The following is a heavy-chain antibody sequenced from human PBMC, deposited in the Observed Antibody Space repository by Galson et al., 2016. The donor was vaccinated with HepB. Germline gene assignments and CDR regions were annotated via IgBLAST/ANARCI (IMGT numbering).Heavy chain of an antibody. J-gene: IGHJ6*02. Sequence: SLRLSCAASGFSFSKYRMNWVRQAPGKGLEWVAYIDSSGSTTYYADSVKGRFTISRDNAKNSLYLQMNSLRDEDTAMYYCAVTVFREFDYYYYGMDVWGQGTTVTVSS. CDR2: IDSSGSTT. V-gene: IGHV3-48*02. CDR1: GFSFSKYR. D-gene: IGHD3-10*01. CDR3: AVTVFREFDYYYYGMDV.